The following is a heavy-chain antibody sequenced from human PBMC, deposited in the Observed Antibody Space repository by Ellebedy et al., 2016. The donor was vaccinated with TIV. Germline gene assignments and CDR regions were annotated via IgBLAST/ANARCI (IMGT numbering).Heavy chain of an antibody. CDR2: IFYRGST. CDR3: ARHCRYTYGHLID. D-gene: IGHD5-18*01. V-gene: IGHV4-59*08. CDR1: GGSVSSHY. Sequence: MPGGSLRLSCSVSGGSVSSHYWSWIRQRPGKGLEWLAYIFYRGSTNYNPSLKSRVTVSVDTSKNQFSLTLDSVTAADTAVYYCARHCRYTYGHLIDWGPGILVTVAS. J-gene: IGHJ4*02.